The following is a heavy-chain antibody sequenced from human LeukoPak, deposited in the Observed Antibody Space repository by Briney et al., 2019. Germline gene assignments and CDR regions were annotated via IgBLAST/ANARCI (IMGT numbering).Heavy chain of an antibody. J-gene: IGHJ3*02. CDR3: SRDHRYAFDI. Sequence: KPSETLSLTCNVSGGSINTKTYYWGWIRQPPGKGLEWSASIYYSGSTYYNPYLKSRVSISIDTSKNQFSLKLSSVTAADTAMYYCSRDHRYAFDIWGQGTVVTVSS. V-gene: IGHV4-39*07. CDR1: GGSINTKTYY. CDR2: IYYSGST. D-gene: IGHD3-16*02.